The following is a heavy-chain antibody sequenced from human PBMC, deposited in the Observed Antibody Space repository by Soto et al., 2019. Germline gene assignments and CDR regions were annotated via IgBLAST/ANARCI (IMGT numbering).Heavy chain of an antibody. CDR3: EKTGYSSSRSYYDYGMDV. Sequence: GESLKISCKGSGYIFTSYWIGWVRQMPGKGLEWMGSIYPCDSDTGYSPSFQGQVTISADKSIGTAYLQWSSLKASDTAMYYCEKTGYSSSRSYYDYGMDVWGQGTRVTVYS. D-gene: IGHD6-13*01. V-gene: IGHV5-51*01. CDR1: GYIFTSYW. J-gene: IGHJ6*02. CDR2: IYPCDSDT.